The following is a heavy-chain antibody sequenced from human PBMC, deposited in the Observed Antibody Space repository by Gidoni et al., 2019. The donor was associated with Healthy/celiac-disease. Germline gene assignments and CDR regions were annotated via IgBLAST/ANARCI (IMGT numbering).Heavy chain of an antibody. Sequence: QVQLVQSGAEVKKPGSSLKVSCKASGVTFSSYTISWVRQAPGQGLAWMGRIIPILGIANYEQKFQGRVTINADKSTSTAYMKMSSLRSEDTAVYYCARGDGYNWYYGMDVWGQGTTVTVSS. CDR3: ARGDGYNWYYGMDV. CDR1: GVTFSSYT. CDR2: IIPILGIA. D-gene: IGHD2-21*01. J-gene: IGHJ6*02. V-gene: IGHV1-69*02.